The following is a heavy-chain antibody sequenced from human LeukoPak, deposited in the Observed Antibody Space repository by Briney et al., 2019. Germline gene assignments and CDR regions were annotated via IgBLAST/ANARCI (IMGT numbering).Heavy chain of an antibody. CDR3: AKGGSPSCYSSSGY. CDR2: ISAGGGST. Sequence: PGGSLRLSCAASGFTFSSYAMSWVRQAPGKGLEWVAGISAGGGSTYYADSVKGRFTISRDNSKNTLYLQMNSLRGEDTAVYYCAKGGSPSCYSSSGYWGQGTLVTVSS. V-gene: IGHV3-23*01. D-gene: IGHD2-2*01. CDR1: GFTFSSYA. J-gene: IGHJ4*02.